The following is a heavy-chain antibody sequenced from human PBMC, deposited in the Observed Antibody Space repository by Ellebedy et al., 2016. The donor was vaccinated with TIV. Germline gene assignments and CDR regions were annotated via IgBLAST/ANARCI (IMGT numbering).Heavy chain of an antibody. CDR2: IYYSGST. Sequence: SETLSLTCTVFAGSMNSHYWSWIRQSPGKGLDWIGHIYYSGSTNYNPSLKSRVTISVDTSKNQFSLKLSSVTAADTAVYYCARAIAVAGKRLQISAFDIWGQGTMVTVSS. D-gene: IGHD6-19*01. CDR1: AGSMNSHY. V-gene: IGHV4-59*11. CDR3: ARAIAVAGKRLQISAFDI. J-gene: IGHJ3*02.